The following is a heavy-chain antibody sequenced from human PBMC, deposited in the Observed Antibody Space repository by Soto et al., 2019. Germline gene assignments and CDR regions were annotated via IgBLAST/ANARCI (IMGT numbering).Heavy chain of an antibody. D-gene: IGHD5-12*01. CDR3: ARDPYGGYMFDS. CDR2: ISFDGANI. CDR1: GFLFRNYA. V-gene: IGHV3-30-3*01. J-gene: IGHJ4*02. Sequence: QVQLVESGGGVVQPGTSLRLSCAASGFLFRNYAMHWVRQSPAKGLEWLAVISFDGANIFYAGAAKGRFTISRDNSKQTLYLQMDSLRPEDTCVYFCARDPYGGYMFDSWGQGTQVTLSS.